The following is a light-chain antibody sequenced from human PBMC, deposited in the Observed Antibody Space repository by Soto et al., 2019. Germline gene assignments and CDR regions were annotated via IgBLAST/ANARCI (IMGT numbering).Light chain of an antibody. V-gene: IGKV3-11*01. Sequence: EIVTTQSPATLSASPGERATFSCRASQSVSSNYLGWYQQKPGQAPRLLIYDASNRATGIPARFSGSGSGTDFTLTISSLEPEDFAVYYCQHRSNCPVAFGQGTRLEI. J-gene: IGKJ5*01. CDR1: QSVSSNY. CDR2: DAS. CDR3: QHRSNCPVA.